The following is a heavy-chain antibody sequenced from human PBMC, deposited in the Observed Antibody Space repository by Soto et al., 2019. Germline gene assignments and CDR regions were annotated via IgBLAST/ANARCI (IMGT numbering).Heavy chain of an antibody. CDR2: INPRGGGT. Sequence: QVQLVQSGAEVRKPGASVKVSCKASGYMFTDYYIHWVRQAPGQGLEWMGMINPRGGGTTYTQRFQGSVAMTRDTSTSTVYMELSSLRPEDTAVYVCGRDSGDYSDDSNRPYNAFDKLGQGTLVTVSS. D-gene: IGHD3-22*01. CDR3: GRDSGDYSDDSNRPYNAFDK. V-gene: IGHV1-46*03. CDR1: GYMFTDYY. J-gene: IGHJ3*02.